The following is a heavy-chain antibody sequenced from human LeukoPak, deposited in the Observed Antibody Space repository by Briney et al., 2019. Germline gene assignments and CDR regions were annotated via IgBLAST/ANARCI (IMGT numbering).Heavy chain of an antibody. D-gene: IGHD3-3*01. CDR1: GGTFSSYA. CDR2: IIPIFGTA. J-gene: IGHJ3*02. Sequence: SVKVSCKASGGTFSSYAISWVRRAPGQGLEWMGGIIPIFGTANYAQKFQGRVTITADESTSTAYMELSSLRAEDTAVYYCANFPSPDFWSGYYWSPNDAFDIWGQGTMVTVSS. V-gene: IGHV1-69*13. CDR3: ANFPSPDFWSGYYWSPNDAFDI.